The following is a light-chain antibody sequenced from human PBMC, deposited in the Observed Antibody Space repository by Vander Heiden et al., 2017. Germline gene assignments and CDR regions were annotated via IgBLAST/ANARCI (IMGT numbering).Light chain of an antibody. CDR2: DDG. Sequence: SYVLTPPPSVSVAPGQTARITCGGNNIGSKSVHWYQQKPGQAPVLVVYDDGDRPSGIPERFSGSNSGNTATLTISRVEAGDEADYYCQVWDSSSDPYYVFGTGTKVTVL. CDR1: NIGSKS. J-gene: IGLJ1*01. V-gene: IGLV3-21*02. CDR3: QVWDSSSDPYYV.